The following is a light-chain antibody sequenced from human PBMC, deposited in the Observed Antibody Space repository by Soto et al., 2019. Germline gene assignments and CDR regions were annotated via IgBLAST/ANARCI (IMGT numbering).Light chain of an antibody. CDR2: EGD. V-gene: IGLV2-23*01. CDR1: SSDVGSYNL. J-gene: IGLJ2*01. CDR3: CSYAYSSTLV. Sequence: QSALTQPASVSGSSGQSTTISCTGTSSDVGSYNLVSWHQQHPGKAPKLIIYEGDKRPSGISNRFSGSKSGNTASLTISGLQAEDEADYYCCSYAYSSTLVFGGGTKLTVL.